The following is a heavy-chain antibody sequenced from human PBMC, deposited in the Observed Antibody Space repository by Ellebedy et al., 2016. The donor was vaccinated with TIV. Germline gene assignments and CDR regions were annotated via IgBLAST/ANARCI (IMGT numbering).Heavy chain of an antibody. CDR1: GGSISSGGYY. D-gene: IGHD5-12*01. V-gene: IGHV4-31*03. CDR3: ARGRYSGYDSADY. CDR2: IYYSGST. J-gene: IGHJ4*02. Sequence: MPSETLSLTCTVSGGSISSGGYYWSWIRQHPGKGLEWIGYIYYSGSTYYNPSLKSRVTISVDTSKNQFSLKLSSVTAADTAVYYCARGRYSGYDSADYWGQGTLVTVSS.